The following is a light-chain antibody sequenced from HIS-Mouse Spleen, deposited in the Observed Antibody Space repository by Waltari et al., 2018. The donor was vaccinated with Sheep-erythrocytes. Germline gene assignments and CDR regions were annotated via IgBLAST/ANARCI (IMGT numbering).Light chain of an antibody. CDR3: QQLNSYPHA. CDR1: QSSRSY. J-gene: IGKJ2*01. V-gene: IGKV1-9*01. CDR2: AAS. Sequence: DIQLTQSPSFLSASVGDRFTITCRASQSSRSYLAWYQHKPGKAPKLLIYAASTLQSGGPSRFSGSGSGKEFTLTISSLQPEDFATYYCQQLNSYPHAFGQGTKLEIK.